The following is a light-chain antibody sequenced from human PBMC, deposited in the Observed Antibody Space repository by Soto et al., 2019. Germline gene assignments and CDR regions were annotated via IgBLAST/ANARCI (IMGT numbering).Light chain of an antibody. CDR2: DVS. CDR1: SSDVGNYNY. CDR3: SSYTSSTTLYV. J-gene: IGLJ1*01. Sequence: QSALTQPASVSGSPGQSITISCTGASSDVGNYNYVSWYQQHPGKAPKLIIYDVSNRPSGVSNRFSGSKSGNTASLTISGLQAEDEADYYCSSYTSSTTLYVFGTETKVTVL. V-gene: IGLV2-14*03.